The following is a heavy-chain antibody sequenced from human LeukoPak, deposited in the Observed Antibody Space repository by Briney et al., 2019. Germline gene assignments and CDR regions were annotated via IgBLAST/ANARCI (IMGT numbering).Heavy chain of an antibody. CDR3: ARANYGDRSFDY. D-gene: IGHD4-17*01. CDR1: GGTFSSYA. Sequence: GASVRVSCKASGGTFSSYAISWVRQAPGQGLEWMGGIIPIFGTANYAQKFQGRVTITTDESTSTAYMELSSLRSEDTAVYYCARANYGDRSFDYWGQGTLVTVSS. V-gene: IGHV1-69*05. CDR2: IIPIFGTA. J-gene: IGHJ4*02.